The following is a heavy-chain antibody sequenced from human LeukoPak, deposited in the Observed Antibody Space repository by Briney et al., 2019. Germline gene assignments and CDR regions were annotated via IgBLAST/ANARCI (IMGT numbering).Heavy chain of an antibody. CDR3: ARDLTMVRGVRYYYGMDA. V-gene: IGHV1-18*01. Sequence: VSVKVSCKASGYTFTSYGISWVRQAPGQGLEWMGWISAYNGNTNYAQKLQGRVTMTTDTSTSTAYMELRSLRSDDTAVYYCARDLTMVRGVRYYYGMDAWGQGTTVTVSS. CDR2: ISAYNGNT. D-gene: IGHD3-10*01. CDR1: GYTFTSYG. J-gene: IGHJ6*02.